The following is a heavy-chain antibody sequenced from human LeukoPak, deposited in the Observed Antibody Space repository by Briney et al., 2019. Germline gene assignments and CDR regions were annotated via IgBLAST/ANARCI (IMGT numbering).Heavy chain of an antibody. CDR3: AKDWGSTAMDDAFDI. Sequence: PGICLRLLHAAWGHTYHHYAKHWVREPRTKALEDVSDHRWNCGSVGYADSVKGRFTISRDNAKNSLYLQMNSLRAEDMALYYCAKDWGSTAMDDAFDIWGQGTMVTVSS. D-gene: IGHD5-18*01. CDR2: HRWNCGSV. V-gene: IGHV3-9*03. J-gene: IGHJ3*02. CDR1: GHTYHHYA.